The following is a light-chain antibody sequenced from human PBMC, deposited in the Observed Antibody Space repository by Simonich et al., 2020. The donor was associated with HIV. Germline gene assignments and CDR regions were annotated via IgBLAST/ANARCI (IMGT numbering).Light chain of an antibody. J-gene: IGLJ3*02. V-gene: IGLV2-14*01. CDR2: DVR. CDR3: SAYTSSSIWV. Sequence: QSALTQPASVSGSPGQSITISCTGTSSDIGGYKYVSWYQQHPGKAPKFMIYDVRKRPSGVFHRFSGSKSGNTASQTISGLQAEDEADYYCSAYTSSSIWVFGGGTKLTVL. CDR1: SSDIGGYKY.